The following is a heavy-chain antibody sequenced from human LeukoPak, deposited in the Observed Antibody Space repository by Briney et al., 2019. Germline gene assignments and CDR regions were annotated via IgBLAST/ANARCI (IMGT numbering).Heavy chain of an antibody. CDR2: ISYIGST. CDR3: ASDALGYCSRTSCYFHD. D-gene: IGHD2-2*01. CDR1: ADSFSSHY. J-gene: IGHJ4*02. V-gene: IGHV4-59*11. Sequence: PSETLSLTCAVSADSFSSHYWTWIRQAPGKGLEWIGYISYIGSTNYNPSLKSRVTISVDTSKNQFSLNLSSVTAADTAVYYCASDALGYCSRTSCYFHDWGQGTLVTVSS.